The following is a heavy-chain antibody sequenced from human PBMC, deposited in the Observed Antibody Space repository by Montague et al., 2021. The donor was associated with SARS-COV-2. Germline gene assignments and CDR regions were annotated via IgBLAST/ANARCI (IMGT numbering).Heavy chain of an antibody. Sequence: TLSLTCTVSGGSISSGGYYWSWIRQHPGKGLEWIGYIYYSGSTYYNPSLKSRVTISVDTSKNQFSLKLSSATAADTAVYYCARFSPYYYDSSGYYHHTFDYWGQGTLVTVSS. V-gene: IGHV4-31*03. CDR2: IYYSGST. CDR3: ARFSPYYYDSSGYYHHTFDY. J-gene: IGHJ4*02. CDR1: GGSISSGGYY. D-gene: IGHD3-22*01.